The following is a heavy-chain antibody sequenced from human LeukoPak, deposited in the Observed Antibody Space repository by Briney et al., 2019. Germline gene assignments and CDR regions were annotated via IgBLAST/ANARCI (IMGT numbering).Heavy chain of an antibody. Sequence: ASVKVSCKASGYTFTSYYMHWVRQAPGQGLEWMGITNPSGGSTSYAQKFQGRVTMTRDTSTSTVYMELSSLRSEDMAVYYCARVNYGGNSPFDYWGQGTLVTVSS. J-gene: IGHJ4*02. V-gene: IGHV1-46*01. D-gene: IGHD4-23*01. CDR3: ARVNYGGNSPFDY. CDR1: GYTFTSYY. CDR2: TNPSGGST.